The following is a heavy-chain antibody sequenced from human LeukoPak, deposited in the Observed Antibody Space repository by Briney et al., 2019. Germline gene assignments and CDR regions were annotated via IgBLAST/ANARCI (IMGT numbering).Heavy chain of an antibody. Sequence: ASVKVSCKATGYTFTGYYMHWVRQAPGQGLEWMGWINPNSGGTNYAQKFQGRVTMTRDTSISTAYMELSRLRSDDTAVYYCARDCSSTSCYYYYMDVWGKGTTVTVSS. V-gene: IGHV1-2*02. CDR2: INPNSGGT. D-gene: IGHD2-2*01. CDR3: ARDCSSTSCYYYYMDV. J-gene: IGHJ6*03. CDR1: GYTFTGYY.